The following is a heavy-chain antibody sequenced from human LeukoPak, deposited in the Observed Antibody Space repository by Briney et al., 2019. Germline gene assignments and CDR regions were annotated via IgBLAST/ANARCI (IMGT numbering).Heavy chain of an antibody. CDR2: VYPGDSNT. Sequence: GESLKISCQGFGYSFTNNWIGWVRQMLGKGLEWMAIVYPGDSNTKYSPSFQGQVTISADKSISTAYLQWSRLKASDTAMYYCVRTPTCSSGSCYPNWFDSWGQGTLVTVSS. CDR3: VRTPTCSSGSCYPNWFDS. V-gene: IGHV5-51*01. D-gene: IGHD2-15*01. J-gene: IGHJ5*01. CDR1: GYSFTNNW.